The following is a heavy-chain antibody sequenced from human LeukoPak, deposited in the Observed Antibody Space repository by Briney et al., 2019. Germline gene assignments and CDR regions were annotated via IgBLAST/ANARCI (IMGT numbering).Heavy chain of an antibody. D-gene: IGHD5-12*01. J-gene: IGHJ4*02. CDR2: IYYSGST. CDR3: ARLSYGGYYFDY. V-gene: IGHV4-59*08. Sequence: SETLSLTCTVSGGSISSYYWSWIRQPPGKGLEWIVYIYYSGSTNYNPSLKSRVTISVDTSKNQFSLKLSSVTAADTAVYYCARLSYGGYYFDYWGQGTLVTVSS. CDR1: GGSISSYY.